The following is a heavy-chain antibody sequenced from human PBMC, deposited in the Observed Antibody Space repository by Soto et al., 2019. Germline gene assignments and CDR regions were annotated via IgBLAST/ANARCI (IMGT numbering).Heavy chain of an antibody. J-gene: IGHJ5*02. CDR3: ARGGFWSGYYSWFDP. V-gene: IGHV1-69*12. Sequence: QVQLVQSGAEVKKPGSSVKVSCKTSGGTISNYAISWVRQAPGQGLEWMGGIIPLFGTTNYAQKFQGRVTITADESTREVYMERSSLRSEDTAVYDCARGGFWSGYYSWFDPWGQGTLVTVSS. CDR2: IIPLFGTT. CDR1: GGTISNYA. D-gene: IGHD3-3*01.